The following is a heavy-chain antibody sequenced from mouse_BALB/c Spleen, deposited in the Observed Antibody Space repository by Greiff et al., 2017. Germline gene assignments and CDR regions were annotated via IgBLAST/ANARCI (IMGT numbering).Heavy chain of an antibody. CDR2: ISSGGSYT. CDR3: TRETKAYAMDY. D-gene: IGHD1-3*01. V-gene: IGHV5-6-4*01. J-gene: IGHJ4*01. Sequence: EVMLVESGGGLVKPGGSLKLSCAASGFTFSSYTMSWVRQTPEKRLEWVATISSGGSYTYYPDSVKGRFTISRDNAKNTLYLQMSSLKSEDTAMYYCTRETKAYAMDYWGQGTSVTVSS. CDR1: GFTFSSYT.